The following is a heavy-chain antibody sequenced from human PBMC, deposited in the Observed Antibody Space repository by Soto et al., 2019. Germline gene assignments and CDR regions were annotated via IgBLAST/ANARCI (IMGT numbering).Heavy chain of an antibody. CDR2: ISYDGSNK. D-gene: IGHD3-3*01. CDR1: GFTFSSYG. V-gene: IGHV3-30*18. Sequence: GGSLRLSCAASGFTFSSYGMHWVRQAPGKGLEWVAVISYDGSNKYYADSVKGRFTISRDNSKNTLYLQMNSLRAEDTDVYYCAKDLGITIFGVVKGGMDVWGQGTTVTVSS. CDR3: AKDLGITIFGVVKGGMDV. J-gene: IGHJ6*02.